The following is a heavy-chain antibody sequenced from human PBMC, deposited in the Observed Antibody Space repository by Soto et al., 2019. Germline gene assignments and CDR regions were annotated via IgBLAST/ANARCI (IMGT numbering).Heavy chain of an antibody. Sequence: QVQLQQWGAGLLKPSETLSLTCAVYGGSFSGYYWSWIRQPPGKGLEWIGEINHSGSTNYNPSLKSRVTISVDTSKNQSSLKLSSATAADTAVYYCAREYCAGSYYYYYYYMDVWGKGTTVTVSS. D-gene: IGHD3-10*01. CDR1: GGSFSGYY. CDR2: INHSGST. V-gene: IGHV4-34*01. J-gene: IGHJ6*03. CDR3: AREYCAGSYYYYYYYMDV.